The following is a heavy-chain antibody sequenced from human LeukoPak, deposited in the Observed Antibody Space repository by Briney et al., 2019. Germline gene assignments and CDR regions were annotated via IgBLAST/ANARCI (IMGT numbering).Heavy chain of an antibody. CDR2: ISSSTTYI. Sequence: PGGSLRLSCAASGFTFSNYSMNWVRQAPGKGLEWVSSISSSTTYIYYAGSVKGRFTISRDNAKNSLYLQLNSLRAEDTALYYCTRISVVSTFRSPKYYFDYWGQGTLVTVSS. CDR3: TRISVVSTFRSPKYYFDY. D-gene: IGHD2/OR15-2a*01. CDR1: GFTFSNYS. J-gene: IGHJ4*02. V-gene: IGHV3-21*01.